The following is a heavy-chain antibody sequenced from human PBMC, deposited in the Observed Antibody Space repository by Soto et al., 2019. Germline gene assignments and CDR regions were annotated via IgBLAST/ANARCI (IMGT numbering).Heavy chain of an antibody. CDR2: VYYIGRT. CDR3: AEGYSNSLFDP. Sequence: PSETLSLTCTVSGGSVSSGSFYWSWIRQPPGMGLEWIGFVYYIGRTNYNPSLKSRVAISVDTSKNQFSLKLSSVTAADTAVYYCAEGYSNSLFDPWGQGTLATVSS. D-gene: IGHD6-13*01. CDR1: GGSVSSGSFY. V-gene: IGHV4-61*01. J-gene: IGHJ5*02.